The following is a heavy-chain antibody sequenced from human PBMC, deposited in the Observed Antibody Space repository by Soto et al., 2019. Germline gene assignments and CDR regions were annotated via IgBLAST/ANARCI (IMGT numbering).Heavy chain of an antibody. D-gene: IGHD2-15*01. CDR2: IYSGGST. CDR1: GFTVSSNY. Sequence: PGGSLRLSCAASGFTVSSNYMSWVRQAPGKGLEWVSVIYSGGSTYYADSVKGRFTISRDNSKNTLYLQMNSLRAEDTAMYYCTYCSGGTCYSHAFDIWGQGTMVTVSS. CDR3: TYCSGGTCYSHAFDI. J-gene: IGHJ3*02. V-gene: IGHV3-66*01.